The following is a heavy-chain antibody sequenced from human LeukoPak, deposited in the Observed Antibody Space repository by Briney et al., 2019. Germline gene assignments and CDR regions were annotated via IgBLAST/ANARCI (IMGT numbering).Heavy chain of an antibody. CDR3: ARVGRGSYGAFDI. Sequence: GSLRLSCAASGFTFSDYYMSWIRQAPGKGLEWVSYISSSSSYTNYADSVKGRFTISRDNAKNSLYLQMNSLRAEDTAVYYCARVGRGSYGAFDIWGQGTMVTVSS. V-gene: IGHV3-11*06. J-gene: IGHJ3*02. CDR2: ISSSSSYT. D-gene: IGHD4-17*01. CDR1: GFTFSDYY.